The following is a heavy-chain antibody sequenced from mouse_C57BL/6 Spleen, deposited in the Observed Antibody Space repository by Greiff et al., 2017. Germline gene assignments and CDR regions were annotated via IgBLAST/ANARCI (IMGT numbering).Heavy chain of an antibody. CDR1: GYTFTSYW. V-gene: IGHV1-53*01. J-gene: IGHJ4*01. CDR3: ARFGSSHYYAMDY. CDR2: INPGNGGT. D-gene: IGHD1-1*01. Sequence: QVQLQQPGTELVKPGASVKLSCKASGYTFTSYWMHWVKQRPGQGLEWIGNINPGNGGTNYNEKFKSKATLTVDKSSSTAYMQLSSLTSEDSAVYYCARFGSSHYYAMDYWGQGTSVTVSS.